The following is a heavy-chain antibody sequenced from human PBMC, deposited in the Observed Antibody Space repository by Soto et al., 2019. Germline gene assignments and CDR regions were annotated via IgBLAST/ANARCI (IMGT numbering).Heavy chain of an antibody. D-gene: IGHD6-19*01. CDR3: ARDPKPYSSGWYD. CDR2: ISSSSSYI. CDR1: GFTFSSYS. Sequence: GGSRRLSCAASGFTFSSYSMNWVRQAPGKGLELVSPISSSSSYIYYADSVKGRLNISRDNAKKSLYLQTNRVRAEATDVYYCARDPKPYSSGWYDWGQGTLVNVSS. V-gene: IGHV3-21*01. J-gene: IGHJ4*02.